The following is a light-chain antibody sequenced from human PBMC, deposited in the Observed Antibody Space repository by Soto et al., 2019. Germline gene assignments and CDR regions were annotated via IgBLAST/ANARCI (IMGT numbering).Light chain of an antibody. J-gene: IGLJ2*01. CDR3: SSYAGSNNVI. V-gene: IGLV2-8*01. CDR2: EVS. CDR1: SSDVGGYNY. Sequence: QSALTQPPSASWSPGQSVTISCTGASSDVGGYNYVSWYQQHPGKAPKLMIYEVSERPSGVPDRFSGSKSGNTASLTVSGLQAEDEADYYCSSYAGSNNVIFGGGTKLTVL.